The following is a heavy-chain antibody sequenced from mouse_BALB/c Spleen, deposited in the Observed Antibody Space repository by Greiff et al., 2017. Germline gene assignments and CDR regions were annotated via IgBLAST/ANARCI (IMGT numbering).Heavy chain of an antibody. CDR3: ARGITTVVAYYAMDY. Sequence: VQLQQSGAELVRPGVSVKISCKGSGYTFTDYAMHWVKQSHAKSLEWIGVISTYYGDASYNQKFKGKATMTVDKSSSTAYMELARLTSEDSAIYYCARGITTVVAYYAMDYWGQGTSVTVSS. CDR2: ISTYYGDA. D-gene: IGHD1-1*01. CDR1: GYTFTDYA. J-gene: IGHJ4*01. V-gene: IGHV1S137*01.